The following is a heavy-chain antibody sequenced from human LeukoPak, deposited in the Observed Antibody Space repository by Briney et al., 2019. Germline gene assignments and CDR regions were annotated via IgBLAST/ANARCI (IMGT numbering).Heavy chain of an antibody. D-gene: IGHD6-19*01. V-gene: IGHV3-33*01. Sequence: GSSLRLSCAASGFIFNTYGMHWVRQAPGKGLEWVAVIWFDGSIKYYADSVKGRFTISRDNSQNTLYLQMNSLRAEDTALYYCASAAGPFDNWGQGTLVTVSS. CDR2: IWFDGSIK. J-gene: IGHJ4*02. CDR1: GFIFNTYG. CDR3: ASAAGPFDN.